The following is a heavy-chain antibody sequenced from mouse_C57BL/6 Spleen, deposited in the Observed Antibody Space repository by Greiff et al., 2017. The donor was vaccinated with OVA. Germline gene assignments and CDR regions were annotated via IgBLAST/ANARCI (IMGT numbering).Heavy chain of an antibody. D-gene: IGHD2-4*01. V-gene: IGHV1-26*01. CDR2: INPNNGGT. CDR1: GYTFTDYY. J-gene: IGHJ2*01. Sequence: EVQLQQSGPELVKPGASVKISCKASGYTFTDYYMNWVKQSHGKSLEWIGDINPNNGGTSYNQKFKGKATLTVDKSSSTAYMELRSLTSEDSAVYYCARPLYYDYGGYWGQGTTLTVSS. CDR3: ARPLYYDYGGY.